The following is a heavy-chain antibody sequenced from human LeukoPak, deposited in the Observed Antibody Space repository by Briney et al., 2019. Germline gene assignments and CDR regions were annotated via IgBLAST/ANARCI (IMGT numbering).Heavy chain of an antibody. CDR2: IRRKGSGGAA. CDR1: GFTFDDYA. J-gene: IGHJ4*02. CDR3: TRGHCSGGVCHSPDFFDY. V-gene: IGHV3-49*03. Sequence: GGSLRLSCASSGFTFDDYAMSWFRQAPGKGLEWVGFIRRKGSGGAAGYAASVNGRFTISRDDSESIAYLQMDSLKTEDTAVFYCTRGHCSGGVCHSPDFFDYWGQGTLVTVSS. D-gene: IGHD2-15*01.